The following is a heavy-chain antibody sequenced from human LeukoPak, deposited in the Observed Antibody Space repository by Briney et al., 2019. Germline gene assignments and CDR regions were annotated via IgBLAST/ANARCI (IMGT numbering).Heavy chain of an antibody. CDR2: IYSGGST. CDR3: ARLLPRLEQLDY. CDR1: GFTVSSNY. J-gene: IGHJ4*02. V-gene: IGHV3-53*01. Sequence: GGSLRLSCAASGFTVSSNYMSWVRQAPGKGLEWVSVIYSGGSTYYADSVKGRFTISRDNSKNTLYLQMNSLRAEDTAVYYCARLLPRLEQLDYWGQGTLVTVSS. D-gene: IGHD1/OR15-1a*01.